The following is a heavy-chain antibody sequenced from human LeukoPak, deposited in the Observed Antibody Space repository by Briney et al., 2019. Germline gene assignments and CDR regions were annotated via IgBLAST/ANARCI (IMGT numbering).Heavy chain of an antibody. J-gene: IGHJ5*02. Sequence: PSETLSLTCTVSGGSISSYYWSWIRQPPGKGLEWIGYIYYSGSTNYNPSLKSRVTISVGTSKNQFSLKLSSVTAADTAVYYCANRPIMITFGGVPASWFDPWGQGTLVTVSS. V-gene: IGHV4-59*12. CDR2: IYYSGST. D-gene: IGHD3-16*01. CDR1: GGSISSYY. CDR3: ANRPIMITFGGVPASWFDP.